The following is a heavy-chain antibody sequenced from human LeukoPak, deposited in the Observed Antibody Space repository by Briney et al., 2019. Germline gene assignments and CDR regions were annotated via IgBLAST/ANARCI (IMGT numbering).Heavy chain of an antibody. J-gene: IGHJ6*02. D-gene: IGHD2-2*01. CDR3: AWLSGDCSSTSCYLPLYYYYGMDV. CDR2: IYTSGST. V-gene: IGHV4-4*07. CDR1: GGSISSYY. Sequence: SETLSLTCTVSGGSISSYYWSWIREPAGKGLEWIGRIYTSGSTNYNPSLKSRVTMSVDTSKNQFSLKLSSVTAADTAVYYCAWLSGDCSSTSCYLPLYYYYGMDVWGQGTTVTVSS.